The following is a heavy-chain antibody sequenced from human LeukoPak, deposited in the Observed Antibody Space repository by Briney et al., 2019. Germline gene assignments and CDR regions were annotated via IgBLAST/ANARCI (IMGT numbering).Heavy chain of an antibody. CDR1: GFTFSSYG. D-gene: IGHD3-22*01. Sequence: GSLRLSCAASGFTFSSYGMSWVRQPPGKGLEWIGEINHSGSTNYNPSLKSRVTISVDTSKNQFSLKLSSVTAADTAVYYCARGPDYYDSSGLARGYYFDYWGQGTLVTVSS. CDR3: ARGPDYYDSSGLARGYYFDY. V-gene: IGHV4-34*01. J-gene: IGHJ4*02. CDR2: INHSGST.